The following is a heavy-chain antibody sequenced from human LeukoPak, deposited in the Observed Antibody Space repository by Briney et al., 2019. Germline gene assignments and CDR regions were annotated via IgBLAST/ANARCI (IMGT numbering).Heavy chain of an antibody. V-gene: IGHV3-21*01. D-gene: IGHD4-23*01. CDR1: GFTFSSYS. CDR2: ISSSSSYI. CDR3: ARATVITWFDP. J-gene: IGHJ5*02. Sequence: GGSLRLSCAASGFTFSSYSMNWVRQAPGKGLEWVSSISSSSSYIYYADSVKGRFTISRDNAKHSLYLQMNSLRAEDTAVYYCARATVITWFDPWGQGTLVTGSS.